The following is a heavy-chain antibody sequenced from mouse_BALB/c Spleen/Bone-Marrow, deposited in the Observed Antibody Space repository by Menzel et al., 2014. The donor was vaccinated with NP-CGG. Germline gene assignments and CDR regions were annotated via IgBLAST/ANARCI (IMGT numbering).Heavy chain of an antibody. V-gene: IGHV1-80*01. CDR1: GYVFSTYW. CDR3: ARGGISVDY. Sequence: QVHLQQPGAELVRPGSSVKISCESSGYVFSTYWINWVKQRPGQGLEWIGQIYPGDGDTDYNGKFKDKATLTADKSSNTAYMQRSSLASEDSAVYFCARGGISVDYWGQGTPLTVSS. CDR2: IYPGDGDT. J-gene: IGHJ2*01.